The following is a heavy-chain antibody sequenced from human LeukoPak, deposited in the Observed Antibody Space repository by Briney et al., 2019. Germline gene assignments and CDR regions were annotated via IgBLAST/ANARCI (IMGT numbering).Heavy chain of an antibody. CDR2: IYYSGST. D-gene: IGHD6-13*01. CDR3: ASGYSSSWYRAFDI. Sequence: PSETLSLTFTVSGGSIGSSSYYWGWIRQPPGKGLEWIGSIYYSGSTYYNPSLKSRGTISVDTSKNQFSLKLSSVTAADTAVYYCASGYSSSWYRAFDIWGQGTMVTVSS. V-gene: IGHV4-39*01. CDR1: GGSIGSSSYY. J-gene: IGHJ3*02.